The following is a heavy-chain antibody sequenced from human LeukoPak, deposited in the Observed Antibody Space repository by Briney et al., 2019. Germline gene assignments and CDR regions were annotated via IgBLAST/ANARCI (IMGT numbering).Heavy chain of an antibody. Sequence: GGSLRLSCAASGFTFSSYWMSWVRQAPGKGLEWVANIKQDGSEKYYVDPVKGRFTISRDNAKNSLYLQMNSLRAEDTAVYYCARGATYYYDSSGYPRDDAFDIWGQGTMVTVSS. CDR2: IKQDGSEK. CDR3: ARGATYYYDSSGYPRDDAFDI. D-gene: IGHD3-22*01. CDR1: GFTFSSYW. V-gene: IGHV3-7*01. J-gene: IGHJ3*02.